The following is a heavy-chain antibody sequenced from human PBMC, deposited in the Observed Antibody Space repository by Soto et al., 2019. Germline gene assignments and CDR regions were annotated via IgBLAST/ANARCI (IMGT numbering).Heavy chain of an antibody. D-gene: IGHD1-20*01. CDR1: GYSFTSYW. J-gene: IGHJ6*02. Sequence: GESLKISCKGSGYSFTSYWISWVRQMPGKVLELMGRIDPSDSYTNYSPSFQGHVTISADKSISTAYLQMNSLRAEDTAVYYCARDNLVQTGAVYYYYGMDVWGQGTTVTVSS. CDR2: IDPSDSYT. CDR3: ARDNLVQTGAVYYYYGMDV. V-gene: IGHV5-10-1*01.